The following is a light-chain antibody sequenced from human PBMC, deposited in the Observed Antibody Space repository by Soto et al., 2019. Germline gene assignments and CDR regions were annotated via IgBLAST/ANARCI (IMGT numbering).Light chain of an antibody. CDR3: QQYEIYPIT. CDR2: KAS. Sequence: DIQMTQSPSTLSASVGDRVTITCRASQSINSWLAWYQQKPGKAPKLLISKASSLESGVPSRFSGSGSGTEFTLTISSLQPDDFAAYYCQQYEIYPITFGQGTRLEIK. J-gene: IGKJ5*01. CDR1: QSINSW. V-gene: IGKV1-5*03.